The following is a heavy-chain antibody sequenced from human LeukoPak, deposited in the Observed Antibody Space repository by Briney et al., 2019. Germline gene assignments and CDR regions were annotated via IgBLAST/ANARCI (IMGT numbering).Heavy chain of an antibody. Sequence: ASVKVSCKASGYTFTSYDINWVRQAPGQGLEWMGWMNPNSGNTGYAQKFQGRVTMTRNTSISTAYMELSSLRSEDTAVYYCARCPPLTTVTTLYNWFDPWGQGTLVTVSS. V-gene: IGHV1-8*01. CDR3: ARCPPLTTVTTLYNWFDP. CDR2: MNPNSGNT. J-gene: IGHJ5*02. D-gene: IGHD4-17*01. CDR1: GYTFTSYD.